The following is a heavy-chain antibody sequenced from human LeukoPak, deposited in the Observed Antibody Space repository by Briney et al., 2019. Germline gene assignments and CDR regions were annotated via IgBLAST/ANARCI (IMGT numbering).Heavy chain of an antibody. CDR1: GGSFSGYY. Sequence: PSETLSLTCAIYGGSFSGYYWSWIRQPPGKGLEWIGEINHRGSTNYNPSLKSRVTISVDTSRNSFSLELSSVTAADTAVYYCARLCSGGSCSIDFWGQGTLVTVSS. J-gene: IGHJ4*02. V-gene: IGHV4-34*01. D-gene: IGHD2-15*01. CDR3: ARLCSGGSCSIDF. CDR2: INHRGST.